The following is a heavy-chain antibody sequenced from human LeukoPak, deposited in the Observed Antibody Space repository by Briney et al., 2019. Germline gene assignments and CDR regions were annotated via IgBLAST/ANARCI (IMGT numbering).Heavy chain of an antibody. J-gene: IGHJ5*02. V-gene: IGHV4-39*07. D-gene: IGHD1-14*01. Sequence: PSETLSLTCTVSGGSISSSSYYWGWIRQPPGKGLEWIGSIYYSGSTYYNPSLKSRVTMSVDTSKNQFSLKLSSVTAADTAVYYCAREVWWFDPWGQGTLVTVSS. CDR1: GGSISSSSYY. CDR2: IYYSGST. CDR3: AREVWWFDP.